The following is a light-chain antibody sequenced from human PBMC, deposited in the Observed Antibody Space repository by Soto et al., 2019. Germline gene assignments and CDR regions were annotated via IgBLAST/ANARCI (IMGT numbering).Light chain of an antibody. Sequence: DIQMTQSPSTLSASVGDTVTITCRASQTISGWLAWYQQRPGKAPNLLIFDASTLESGVPARFGGSGSGTEFTLTISSLQPDDFATYYCQQYNVYSWTFGQGTKVDIK. J-gene: IGKJ1*01. CDR2: DAS. CDR1: QTISGW. V-gene: IGKV1-5*01. CDR3: QQYNVYSWT.